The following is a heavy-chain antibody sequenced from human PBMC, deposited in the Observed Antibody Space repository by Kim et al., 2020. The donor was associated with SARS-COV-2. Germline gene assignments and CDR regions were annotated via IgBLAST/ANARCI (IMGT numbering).Heavy chain of an antibody. J-gene: IGHJ6*02. CDR2: IYPGDSDT. Sequence: GESLKISCKGSGYSFTSYWIGWVRQMPGKGLEWMGIIYPGDSDTRYSPSFQGQVTISADKSISTAYLQWSSLKASDTAMYYCARHRAGGGAPLTLAEFDYGDYYYYYGMDVWGQGTTVTVSS. V-gene: IGHV5-51*01. D-gene: IGHD4-17*01. CDR1: GYSFTSYW. CDR3: ARHRAGGGAPLTLAEFDYGDYYYYYGMDV.